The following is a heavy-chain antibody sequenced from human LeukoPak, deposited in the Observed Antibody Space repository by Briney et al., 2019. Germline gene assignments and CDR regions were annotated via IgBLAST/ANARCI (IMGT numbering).Heavy chain of an antibody. CDR1: GGSISSYY. V-gene: IGHV4-59*01. J-gene: IGHJ4*02. CDR2: IYYSGST. D-gene: IGHD1-1*01. Sequence: SETLSLTCTVSGGSISSYYWSWIRQPPGTGLEWVGFIYYSGSTKYTPSFNSRVTMSVDTSKNQISLKLSSVTAADTAVYSCAREGTTGWAFWGQGTLVTVSS. CDR3: AREGTTGWAF.